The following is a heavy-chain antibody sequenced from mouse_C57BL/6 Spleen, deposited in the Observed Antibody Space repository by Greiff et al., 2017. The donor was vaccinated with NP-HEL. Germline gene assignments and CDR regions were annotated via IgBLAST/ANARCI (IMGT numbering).Heavy chain of an antibody. CDR1: GFTFSSYA. D-gene: IGHD2-4*01. V-gene: IGHV5-4*01. CDR2: ISDGGSYT. J-gene: IGHJ4*01. CDR3: ARDNDYDETNYAMGY. Sequence: EVKLVESGGGLVKPGGSLKLSCAASGFTFSSYAMSWVRQTPEKRLEWVATISDGGSYTYYPDNVKGRFTISRDNAKNNLYLQMSNLKSEDTAMYYCARDNDYDETNYAMGYWGQGTSVTVSS.